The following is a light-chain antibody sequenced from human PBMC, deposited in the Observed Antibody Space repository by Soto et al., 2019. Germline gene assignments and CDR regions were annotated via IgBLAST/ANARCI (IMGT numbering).Light chain of an antibody. CDR3: SSYTSSSTVV. V-gene: IGLV2-14*01. CDR2: DVS. Sequence: QSALTQPASVSGSPGQSITISCTGTSSDVGGYNYVSWYQQHPGKAPKLMIYDVSNRPSGVSNRFSGSKSGNTASLTISVFQAEDEADYYCSSYTSSSTVVFGGGTKLNVL. J-gene: IGLJ2*01. CDR1: SSDVGGYNY.